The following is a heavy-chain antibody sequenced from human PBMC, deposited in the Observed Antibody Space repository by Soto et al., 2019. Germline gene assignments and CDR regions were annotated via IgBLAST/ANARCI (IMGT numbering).Heavy chain of an antibody. J-gene: IGHJ4*02. CDR3: ARASYYYGSGSYYSDY. D-gene: IGHD3-10*01. Sequence: QVQLVQSGAEVKKPGASVKVSCKASGYTFTSYAMHWVRQAPGQRLEWMGWINAGNGNTKYSQKFQGRVTITRDTSASTAYMELSSLRSEDTAVYYCARASYYYGSGSYYSDYWGQGTLVTISS. V-gene: IGHV1-3*01. CDR2: INAGNGNT. CDR1: GYTFTSYA.